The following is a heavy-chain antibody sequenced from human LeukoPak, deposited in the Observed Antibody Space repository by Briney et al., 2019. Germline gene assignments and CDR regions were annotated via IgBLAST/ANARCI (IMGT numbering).Heavy chain of an antibody. CDR3: ARDPPYYDSSGYYYDY. CDR1: GFTFSNYA. J-gene: IGHJ4*02. V-gene: IGHV3-21*01. Sequence: GGSLRLSCAASGFTFSNYAMTWVRQAPGKGLEWVSSISGSSIYIYYADSVKGRFTISRDNAKNSLYLQMNSLRAEDTAVYYCARDPPYYDSSGYYYDYWGQGTLVTVSS. CDR2: ISGSSIYI. D-gene: IGHD3-22*01.